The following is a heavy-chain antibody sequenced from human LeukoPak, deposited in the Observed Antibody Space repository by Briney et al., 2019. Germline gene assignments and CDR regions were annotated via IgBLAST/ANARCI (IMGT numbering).Heavy chain of an antibody. D-gene: IGHD3-16*01. J-gene: IGHJ4*02. Sequence: TGESLKISCKASGYNFSKYWIGWVRQMPGKGLEWMGIIYPGDSDARYSPSFQGQATTSADKYINTAHLQWSSLKASDTAIYYCARRVAIGTFASDPDGFDYWGQGTLVTVSS. V-gene: IGHV5-51*01. CDR1: GYNFSKYW. CDR3: ARRVAIGTFASDPDGFDY. CDR2: IYPGDSDA.